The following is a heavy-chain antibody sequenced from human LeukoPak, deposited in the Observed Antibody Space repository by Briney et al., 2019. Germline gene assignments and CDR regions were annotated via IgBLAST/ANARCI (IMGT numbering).Heavy chain of an antibody. J-gene: IGHJ5*02. CDR1: GGSFSGYH. CDR2: IYYSGST. D-gene: IGHD4-23*01. V-gene: IGHV4-34*01. CDR3: ARRSLDYGGNSGWFDP. Sequence: SETLSLTCAVYGGSFSGYHWSWIRQPPGKGLEWIGSIYYSGSTYYNPSLKSRVTISVDTSKNQFSLKLSSVTAADTAVYYCARRSLDYGGNSGWFDPWGQGTLVTVSS.